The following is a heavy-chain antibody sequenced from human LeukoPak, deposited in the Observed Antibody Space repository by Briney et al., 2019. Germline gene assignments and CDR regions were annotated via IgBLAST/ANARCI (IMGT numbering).Heavy chain of an antibody. J-gene: IGHJ6*03. CDR3: ASSIAVAGADRGYYYMDV. V-gene: IGHV1-69*13. Sequence: ASVKVSCKASGGTFSSYAISWVRQAPVQGLEWMGGIIPIFGTANYAQKFQGRVTITADESTSTAYMELSSLRSEDTAVYYCASSIAVAGADRGYYYMDVWGKGTTVTISS. D-gene: IGHD6-19*01. CDR2: IIPIFGTA. CDR1: GGTFSSYA.